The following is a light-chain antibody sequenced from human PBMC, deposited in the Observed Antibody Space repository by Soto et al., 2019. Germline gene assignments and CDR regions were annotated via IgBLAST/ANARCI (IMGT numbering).Light chain of an antibody. V-gene: IGKV1-5*01. Sequence: IPVSQTPSTPSASLSERFTLTCRASQNFHRWLAWYQQKPGKAPKLLIYDASSLENGVPSRFSGSGSGTEFTLTISGLQPDDFATYYCQHYNSYPIPFGGGTKVDI. CDR1: QNFHRW. CDR3: QHYNSYPIP. CDR2: DAS. J-gene: IGKJ4*02.